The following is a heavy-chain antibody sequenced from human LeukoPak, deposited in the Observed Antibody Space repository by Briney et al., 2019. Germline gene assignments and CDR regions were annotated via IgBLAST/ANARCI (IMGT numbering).Heavy chain of an antibody. CDR2: IYRSSNGETT. CDR1: GITFSNGW. V-gene: IGHV3-15*01. D-gene: IGHD6-19*01. Sequence: GGSLRLSCAASGITFSNGWMTWVRQAPAKGLEWVGRIYRSSNGETTDYGAPVKGRFTMSRDDSKNTLYLQMNSLKTEDTAVYYCTTYSSGSCPFWGQGTLVTVSS. J-gene: IGHJ4*02. CDR3: TTYSSGSCPF.